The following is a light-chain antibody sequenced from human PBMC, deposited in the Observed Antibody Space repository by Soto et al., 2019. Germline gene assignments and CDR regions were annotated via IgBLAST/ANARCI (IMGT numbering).Light chain of an antibody. CDR2: DAS. J-gene: IGKJ3*01. Sequence: DIQMTQSPSSLSASVGDRVTITCQASQDISNYLNWYQQKPGKAPKLLIYDASNLETGVPSRFSGSGSRTDFTFTISSLQPEDIATYYCQQYDNLPFGFGPGTKVDIK. V-gene: IGKV1-33*01. CDR1: QDISNY. CDR3: QQYDNLPFG.